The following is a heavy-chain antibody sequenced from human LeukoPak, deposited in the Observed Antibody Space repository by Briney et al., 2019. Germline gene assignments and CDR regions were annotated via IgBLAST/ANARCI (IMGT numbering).Heavy chain of an antibody. J-gene: IGHJ6*02. CDR1: GFTFSSYA. CDR3: ARGSTVTTEDYYYGMDV. CDR2: ISYDGSNK. D-gene: IGHD4-17*01. Sequence: PGRSLRLSCAASGFTFSSYAMHWVRQDPGKGLEWVAVISYDGSNKYYADSVKGRFTISRDNSKNTLYLQMNSLRAEDTAVYYCARGSTVTTEDYYYGMDVWGQGTTVTVSS. V-gene: IGHV3-30-3*01.